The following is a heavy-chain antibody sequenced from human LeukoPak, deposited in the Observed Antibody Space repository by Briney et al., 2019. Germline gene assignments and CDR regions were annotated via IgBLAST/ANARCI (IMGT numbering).Heavy chain of an antibody. D-gene: IGHD2-2*01. J-gene: IGHJ6*02. Sequence: GGSLRLSCAASGFTFSSYGMHWVRQAPGKRQEWVAVISYDGSNKYYADSVKGRFTISRDNSKNTLYLQMNSLRAEDTAVYYCAKGHCSSTSCVFGMDVWGQGTTVTVSS. CDR2: ISYDGSNK. CDR3: AKGHCSSTSCVFGMDV. V-gene: IGHV3-30*18. CDR1: GFTFSSYG.